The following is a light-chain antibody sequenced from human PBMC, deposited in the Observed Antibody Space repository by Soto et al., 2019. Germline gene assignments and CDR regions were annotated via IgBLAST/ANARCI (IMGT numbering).Light chain of an antibody. CDR2: QTS. V-gene: IGKV3D-15*03. J-gene: IGKJ1*01. CDR3: HQRQSWPRT. Sequence: EIVMSQSPATLSVSPGESATLSCRASQSINTRLAWYQHRPGQAPRLLIYQTSIRAAGIPARFSASGSGTDFTLTISDVQPEDFALYYCHQRQSWPRTFGQGTKVAIK. CDR1: QSINTR.